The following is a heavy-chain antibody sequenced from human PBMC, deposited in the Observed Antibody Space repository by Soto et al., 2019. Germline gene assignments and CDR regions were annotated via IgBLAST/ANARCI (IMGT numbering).Heavy chain of an antibody. CDR3: SRNRLGYEWNLNV. V-gene: IGHV1-69*12. CDR2: IIPIFGTA. J-gene: IGHJ6*02. Sequence: QVQLVQSGAEGKKPGSSVKVSCKASGGTFSSYAISWVRQAPVQGREWMGGIIPIFGTANYAQKFQGRVTITADESTSTAYMELISRRSEDTAVYYCSRNRLGYEWNLNVWGQGTTVTVSS. D-gene: IGHD3-16*01. CDR1: GGTFSSYA.